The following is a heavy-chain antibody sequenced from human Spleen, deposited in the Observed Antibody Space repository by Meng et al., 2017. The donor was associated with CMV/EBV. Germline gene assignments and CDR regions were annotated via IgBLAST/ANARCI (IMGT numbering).Heavy chain of an antibody. CDR3: ARGPYSSGWYGSKQKDYFDY. CDR2: IYTSGST. CDR1: GGSISSGSYY. Sequence: QWQLQESGPGLVKPSQTLSLTCTVSGGSISSGSYYWSWIRQPAGKGLEWIGRIYTSGSTNYNPSLKSRVTMSVDTSKNQFSLKLSSVTAADTAVYYCARGPYSSGWYGSKQKDYFDYWGQGTLVTVSS. J-gene: IGHJ4*02. D-gene: IGHD6-19*01. V-gene: IGHV4-61*02.